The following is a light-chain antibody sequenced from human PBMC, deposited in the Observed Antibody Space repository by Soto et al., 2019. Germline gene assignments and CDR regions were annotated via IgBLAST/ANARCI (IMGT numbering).Light chain of an antibody. CDR1: SSNIGSKS. CDR2: SNN. J-gene: IGLJ2*01. CDR3: GAWDDTLNVLV. Sequence: QSVLTQPPSVSGTPGQTVTISCSGSSSNIGSKSVQWYQQLPETAPKLLIYSNNQRPSGVPDRFSGSKSGTSASLAISGLQSEDEAHYYCGAWDDTLNVLVFSGGTQLTVL. V-gene: IGLV1-44*01.